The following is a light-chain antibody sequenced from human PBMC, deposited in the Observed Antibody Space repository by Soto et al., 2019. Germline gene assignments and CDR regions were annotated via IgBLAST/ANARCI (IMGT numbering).Light chain of an antibody. Sequence: EIVLTQSPGTLSLSPGERATLSCRASQSVSSSYLAWYQQKPGQAPRLLIYAASSRATGIPDRFSGGGSGTDSTLTISRLEAEDFAVYYWQQYDSSPTLTFGQGTKVEIK. CDR1: QSVSSSY. CDR3: QQYDSSPTLT. CDR2: AAS. J-gene: IGKJ1*01. V-gene: IGKV3-20*01.